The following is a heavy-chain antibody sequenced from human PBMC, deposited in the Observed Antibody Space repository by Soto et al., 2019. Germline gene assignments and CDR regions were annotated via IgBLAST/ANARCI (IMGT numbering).Heavy chain of an antibody. CDR2: IWHEGNNK. J-gene: IGHJ6*02. CDR1: GFTFSDHG. Sequence: GGALRLCCAASGFTFSDHGMNWVRQAPGKGLERVASIWHEGNNKYYAASVRGPFIISRDKSKNRLYLQMSSLRAEDTAVYYCASDLVGASDSYGLDVWGQGTPVTVSS. CDR3: ASDLVGASDSYGLDV. V-gene: IGHV3-33*01. D-gene: IGHD1-26*01.